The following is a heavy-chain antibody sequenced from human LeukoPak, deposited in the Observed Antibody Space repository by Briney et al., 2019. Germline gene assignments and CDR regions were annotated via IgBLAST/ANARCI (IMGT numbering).Heavy chain of an antibody. CDR1: GGSISSGDNY. J-gene: IGHJ4*02. D-gene: IGHD3-10*01. Sequence: SETLSLTCTVSGGSISSGDNYWSWIRQPPGKGLEWIGSIYYSGSPYYNPSLKSRGTISVDTSKNQFSLKLSSVTAADTAIYYCARVSSGSGTNWGEGTLVTVSS. CDR2: IYYSGSP. V-gene: IGHV4-30-4*01. CDR3: ARVSSGSGTN.